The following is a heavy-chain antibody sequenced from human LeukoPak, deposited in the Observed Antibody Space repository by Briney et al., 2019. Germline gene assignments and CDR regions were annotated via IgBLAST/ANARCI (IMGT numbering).Heavy chain of an antibody. D-gene: IGHD2-2*01. CDR2: ISWNSGSI. J-gene: IGHJ4*02. V-gene: IGHV3-9*01. CDR1: GFTFDDYA. Sequence: PGGSLRLSCAAPGFTFDDYAMHWVRQAPGKGLEWVSGISWNSGSIGYADSVKGRFTISRDNAKNSLYLQMNSLRAEDTALYYCAKKAAASGFDYWGQGTLVTVSS. CDR3: AKKAAASGFDY.